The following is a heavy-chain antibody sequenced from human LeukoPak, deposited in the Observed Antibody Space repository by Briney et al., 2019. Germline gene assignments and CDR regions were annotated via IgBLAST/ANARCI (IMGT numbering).Heavy chain of an antibody. CDR3: ARGAAAGRSVVRNYFDY. D-gene: IGHD6-13*01. CDR1: GGTFSSYA. V-gene: IGHV1-69*13. Sequence: SVKVSCKASGGTFSSYAISWVRQAPGQGLEWMGGIIPIVGTTNYAQKFQGRVTITADESSNTAHMELSSLRSVDTAMYYCARGAAAGRSVVRNYFDYWGQGTLVTVSS. CDR2: IIPIVGTT. J-gene: IGHJ4*02.